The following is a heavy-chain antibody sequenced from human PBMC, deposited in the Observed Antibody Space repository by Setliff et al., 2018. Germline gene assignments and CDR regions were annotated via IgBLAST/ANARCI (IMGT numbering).Heavy chain of an antibody. D-gene: IGHD3-22*01. CDR3: ARGDYYDSSAYSPDTIDI. CDR2: INHSGSA. J-gene: IGHJ3*02. Sequence: SETLSLTCAVYGGSFSGHHWCWIRQPPWKGLECIGEINHSGSANYNPSLKSRVTISLDTSKTQFSLKLSSVTAADTAVYYCARGDYYDSSAYSPDTIDIWGQGTMVTVSS. V-gene: IGHV4-34*01. CDR1: GGSFSGHH.